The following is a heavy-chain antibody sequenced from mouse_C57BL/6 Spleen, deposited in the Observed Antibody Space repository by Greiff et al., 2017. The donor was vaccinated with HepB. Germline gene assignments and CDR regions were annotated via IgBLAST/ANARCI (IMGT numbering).Heavy chain of an antibody. J-gene: IGHJ1*03. V-gene: IGHV1-59*01. Sequence: QVQLKQPGAELVRPGTSVKLSCKASGYTFTSYWMHWVKQRPGQGLEWIGVIDPSDSYTNYNQKFKGKATLTVDTSSSTAYMQLSSLTSEDSAVYYCARWGDDYDGNVWGTGTTVTVSS. CDR1: GYTFTSYW. CDR3: ARWGDDYDGNV. CDR2: IDPSDSYT. D-gene: IGHD2-4*01.